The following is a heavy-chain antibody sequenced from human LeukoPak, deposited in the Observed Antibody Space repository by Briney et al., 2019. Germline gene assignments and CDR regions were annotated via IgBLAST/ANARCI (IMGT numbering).Heavy chain of an antibody. CDR2: IKSKTDGGTT. J-gene: IGHJ4*02. CDR3: TTLLGYCSGGSCYPADY. CDR1: GFTFSNAW. V-gene: IGHV3-15*01. Sequence: GGSLRLSCAASGFTFSNAWMSWVRQAPGKGLEWVGRIKSKTDGGTTDYAAPVKGRFTIPRDDSKNTLYLQMNSLKTEDTAVYYCTTLLGYCSGGSCYPADYWGQGTLVTVSS. D-gene: IGHD2-15*01.